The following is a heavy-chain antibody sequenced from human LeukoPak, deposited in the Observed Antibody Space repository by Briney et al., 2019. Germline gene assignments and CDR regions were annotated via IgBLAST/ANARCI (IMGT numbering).Heavy chain of an antibody. D-gene: IGHD3-22*01. CDR2: INPNSGDT. V-gene: IGHV1-2*04. J-gene: IGHJ4*02. Sequence: SXKVSCKASGYTFTDYYIHLVRQAPGQGLEWMGWINPNSGDTNLAQKFQGWVTMTRDTSIGTAYLELSRLTSDDTAVYYCASVTYYDSSGYYLGDYWGQGTLVTVSS. CDR1: GYTFTDYY. CDR3: ASVTYYDSSGYYLGDY.